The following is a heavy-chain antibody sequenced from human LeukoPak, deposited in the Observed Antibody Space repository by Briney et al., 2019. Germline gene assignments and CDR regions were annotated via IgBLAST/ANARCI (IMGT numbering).Heavy chain of an antibody. Sequence: ASVKVSCKASGGTFSSYAISWVRQAPGQGLEWMGGIIPIFGTANYAQKFQGRVTITADKSTSTAYMELSSLRSEDTAVYYCAREGSYSSSWYGLGYWGQGTLVTVPS. CDR2: IIPIFGTA. CDR1: GGTFSSYA. V-gene: IGHV1-69*06. CDR3: AREGSYSSSWYGLGY. J-gene: IGHJ4*02. D-gene: IGHD6-13*01.